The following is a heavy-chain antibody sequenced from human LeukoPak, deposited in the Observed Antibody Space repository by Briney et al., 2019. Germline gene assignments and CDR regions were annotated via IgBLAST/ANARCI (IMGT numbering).Heavy chain of an antibody. CDR1: GFTFSSYA. V-gene: IGHV3-7*01. D-gene: IGHD3-10*01. CDR2: IKEDGSEK. CDR3: ASNLASSFHI. J-gene: IGHJ3*02. Sequence: GGSLRLSCAASGFTFSSYAMSWVRQTPGKGLEWVANIKEDGSEKYYVDSVKGRFTISRDNAKNSLYLQMNSLRVEDTAIYYCASNLASSFHIWGQGKMVIVSS.